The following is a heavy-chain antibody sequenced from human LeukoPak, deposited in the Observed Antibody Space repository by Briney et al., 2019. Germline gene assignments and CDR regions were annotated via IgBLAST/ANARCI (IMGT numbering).Heavy chain of an antibody. CDR1: GFTFDDYA. V-gene: IGHV3-9*01. CDR3: TRVPYGDYWSSDY. J-gene: IGHJ4*02. Sequence: GGSLRLSCAASGFTFDDYAMHWVRQAPGKGLEWVSGISWNSGSIGHADSVKGRFTISRDNAKNSLFLQMNSLRVEDTAIYYCTRVPYGDYWSSDYWGQGPLVTVS. D-gene: IGHD4-17*01. CDR2: ISWNSGSI.